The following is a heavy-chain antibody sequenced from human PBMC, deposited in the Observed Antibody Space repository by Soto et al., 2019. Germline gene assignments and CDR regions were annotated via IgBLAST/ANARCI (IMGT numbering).Heavy chain of an antibody. J-gene: IGHJ4*02. Sequence: QVQLVESGGGVVQPGRSLRLSCAASGFTFSSYGMHWVRQAPGKGLEWVAVISYDGSNKYYADSVKGRFTISRDNSKNTLYLQMNSLRAEDTAVYYCAKDRNVEQVWLDSIGPDYWGQGTLVTVSS. V-gene: IGHV3-30*18. CDR3: AKDRNVEQVWLDSIGPDY. D-gene: IGHD1-1*01. CDR2: ISYDGSNK. CDR1: GFTFSSYG.